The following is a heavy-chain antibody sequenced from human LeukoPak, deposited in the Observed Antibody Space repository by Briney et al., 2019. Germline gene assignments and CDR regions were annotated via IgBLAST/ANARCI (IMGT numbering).Heavy chain of an antibody. V-gene: IGHV1-69*06. D-gene: IGHD3-22*01. CDR2: IIPIFGTA. CDR3: ARALDYYDSSGSIDY. CDR1: GYTFTDYF. J-gene: IGHJ4*02. Sequence: SVKVSCKASGYTFTDYFMNWVRQAPGQGLEWMGGIIPIFGTANYAQKFQGRVTITADKSTSTAYMELSSLRSEDTAVYYCARALDYYDSSGSIDYWGQGTLVTVSS.